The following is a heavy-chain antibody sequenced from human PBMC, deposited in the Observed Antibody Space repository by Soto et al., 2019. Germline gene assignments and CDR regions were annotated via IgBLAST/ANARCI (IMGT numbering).Heavy chain of an antibody. V-gene: IGHV3-7*01. Sequence: GRSMRHPYAASGFNFGDSWMPWVRKAPGKGLEWVADIKQDGSEKNYVDSVKGRVTISRDDAKNSLYLQMNSLRAEDTAVYYCARDPFYGAIDNWGLGTLVTLSS. CDR3: ARDPFYGAIDN. D-gene: IGHD3-10*01. CDR1: GFNFGDSW. J-gene: IGHJ4*02. CDR2: IKQDGSEK.